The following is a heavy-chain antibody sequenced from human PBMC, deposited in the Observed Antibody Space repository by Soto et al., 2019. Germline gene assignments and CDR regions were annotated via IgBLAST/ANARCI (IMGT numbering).Heavy chain of an antibody. V-gene: IGHV3-53*01. D-gene: IGHD3-22*01. CDR1: GFTVSSNY. CDR3: ARETNYYDSSGSLVEYFQH. Sequence: PGGSLRLSCAASGFTVSSNYMSWVRQAPGKGLEWVSVIYSGGSTYYADSVKGRFTISRDNSKNTLYLQMNSLRAEDTAVYYCARETNYYDSSGSLVEYFQHWGQGTLVTVSS. CDR2: IYSGGST. J-gene: IGHJ1*01.